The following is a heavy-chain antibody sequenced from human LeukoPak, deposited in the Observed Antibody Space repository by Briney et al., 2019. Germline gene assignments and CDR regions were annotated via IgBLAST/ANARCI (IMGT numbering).Heavy chain of an antibody. CDR3: ARGPQWLRYYYFDY. D-gene: IGHD5-12*01. Sequence: SETLSLTCAVYGGSFSGYYWSWIRQPPGKGLEWIGEINHSGSTNYNPSLKSRVTISGDTSKNQFSLKLSSVTAADTAVYYCARGPQWLRYYYFDYWGQGTLVTVSS. J-gene: IGHJ4*02. CDR1: GGSFSGYY. V-gene: IGHV4-34*01. CDR2: INHSGST.